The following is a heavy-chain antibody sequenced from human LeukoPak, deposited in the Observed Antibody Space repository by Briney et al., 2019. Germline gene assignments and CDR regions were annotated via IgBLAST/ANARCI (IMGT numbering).Heavy chain of an antibody. J-gene: IGHJ4*02. CDR2: IYYSRSP. D-gene: IGHD4-17*01. CDR3: ARYGVSYAYDY. Sequence: KASETLSLTCTVSGASISGHYWSWFRQPPGKGLEWIGQIYYSRSPNYDPSLKSRVAMSVDTSKNQFSLKLISVTAADTAVYYCARYGVSYAYDYQGQGILVTVSS. CDR1: GASISGHY. V-gene: IGHV4-59*11.